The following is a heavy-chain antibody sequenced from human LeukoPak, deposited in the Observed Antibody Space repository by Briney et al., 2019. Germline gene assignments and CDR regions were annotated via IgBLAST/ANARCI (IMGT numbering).Heavy chain of an antibody. CDR2: IIPIFGTP. V-gene: IGHV1-69*01. Sequence: SSVKVSCKTSGGTFNNHAISWVRLAPGQGLEWMGGIIPIFGTPNYAQDFQDRVTITADESTSTAYMELSSLRPEDTAVYYCARGIQLWLVGYYFDYWGQGTLVTVSS. CDR3: ARGIQLWLVGYYFDY. J-gene: IGHJ4*02. CDR1: GGTFNNHA. D-gene: IGHD5-18*01.